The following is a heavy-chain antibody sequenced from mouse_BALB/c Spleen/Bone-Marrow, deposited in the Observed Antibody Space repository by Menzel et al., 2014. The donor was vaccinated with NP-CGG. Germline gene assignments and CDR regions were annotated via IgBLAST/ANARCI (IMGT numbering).Heavy chain of an antibody. J-gene: IGHJ4*01. CDR3: ARRGWYYAMDY. D-gene: IGHD2-3*01. CDR1: GFTFSDYY. Sequence: DVMLVESGGGLVQPGGSLKLSCATSGFTFSDYYMYWVRQTPEKRLEWVAYISNGGGSTYYPDTVKGRFTISRDNAKNPLYLQMSRLKSEDTAMYYCARRGWYYAMDYWGQGTSVTVSS. CDR2: ISNGGGST. V-gene: IGHV5-12*02.